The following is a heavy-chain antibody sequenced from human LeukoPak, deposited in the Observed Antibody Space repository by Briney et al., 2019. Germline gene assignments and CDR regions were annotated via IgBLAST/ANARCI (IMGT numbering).Heavy chain of an antibody. V-gene: IGHV4-34*01. J-gene: IGHJ4*02. Sequence: PSETLSLTCAVYGGSFSGYYWSWIRQPPGKGLEWIGEINHSGSTNYNPSLKSRVTISVDTSKNQFSLKLSSVTAADTAVYYCARVPQNWNYRHPPPRFDYWGQGTLVTVS. D-gene: IGHD1-7*01. CDR1: GGSFSGYY. CDR2: INHSGST. CDR3: ARVPQNWNYRHPPPRFDY.